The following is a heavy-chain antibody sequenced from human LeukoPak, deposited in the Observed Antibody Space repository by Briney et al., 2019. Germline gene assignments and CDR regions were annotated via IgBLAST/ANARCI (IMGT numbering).Heavy chain of an antibody. CDR2: ITSSSSYI. Sequence: GGSLRLSCVASGFTFNTYNMNWVRQAPGKGLEWVSSITSSSSYIYYADSVKGRFTISRDNAKSSLYLQMNSLRDGDTAVYYCARDPYSGNYGDYYYYYMDVWGKGTTVTISS. CDR3: ARDPYSGNYGDYYYYYMDV. D-gene: IGHD1-26*01. V-gene: IGHV3-21*01. CDR1: GFTFNTYN. J-gene: IGHJ6*03.